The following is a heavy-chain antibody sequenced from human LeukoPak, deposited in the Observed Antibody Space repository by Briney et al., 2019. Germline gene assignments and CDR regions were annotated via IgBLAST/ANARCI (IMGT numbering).Heavy chain of an antibody. Sequence: GGSLRLSCAASGFTFSSYAMSWVRQAPGKGLEWVSSISGSGAYTYYADSVKGRFTISRDNSKNTLYLQMNSLRAEDTAIYYCAKSGYHIVVVTVEGFDYWGQGSLVTVSS. D-gene: IGHD2-21*02. CDR1: GFTFSSYA. CDR2: ISGSGAYT. V-gene: IGHV3-23*01. J-gene: IGHJ4*02. CDR3: AKSGYHIVVVTVEGFDY.